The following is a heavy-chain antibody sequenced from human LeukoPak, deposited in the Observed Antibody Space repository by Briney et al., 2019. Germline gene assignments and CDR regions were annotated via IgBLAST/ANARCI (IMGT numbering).Heavy chain of an antibody. CDR1: GFTVSSNY. Sequence: VNLGGSLRLSCAASGFTVSSNYMSWVRQAPGKGLEWVSVIYSGGSTYYADSVKGRFTFSRDNSKNTLYLQMNSLRAEDAAVYYCARVGGEQQAYYYYGMDVWGQGTTVTVSS. V-gene: IGHV3-66*01. J-gene: IGHJ6*02. D-gene: IGHD6-13*01. CDR2: IYSGGST. CDR3: ARVGGEQQAYYYYGMDV.